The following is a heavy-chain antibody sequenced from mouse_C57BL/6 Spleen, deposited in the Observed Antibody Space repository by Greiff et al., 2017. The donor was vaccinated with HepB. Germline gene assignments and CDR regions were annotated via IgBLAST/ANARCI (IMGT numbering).Heavy chain of an antibody. CDR1: GYTFTSYW. CDR3: ARPPGTRDYFDY. CDR2: IHPNSGST. Sequence: QVQLQQPGAELVKPGASVKLSCKASGYTFTSYWMHWVKQRPGQGLEWIGMIHPNSGSTNYNEKFKSKATLTVDKSSSTAYMQLSSLTSEDSAVYYCARPPGTRDYFDYWGQGTTLTVSS. D-gene: IGHD4-1*01. J-gene: IGHJ2*01. V-gene: IGHV1-64*01.